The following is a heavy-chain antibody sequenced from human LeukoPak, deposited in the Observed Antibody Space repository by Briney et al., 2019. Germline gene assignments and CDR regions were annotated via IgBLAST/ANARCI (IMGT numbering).Heavy chain of an antibody. Sequence: SGGSLRLSGAASAFTCCNFGIHWLRQAPGQGLEGVAFPRNDGSNKYYAYPVKGRFTSSTATSTNCLYLRRNSPNAAATALYDSAKQARPAITYGGSWYFDFWGQGTLVTVSS. CDR3: AKQARPAITYGGSWYFDF. V-gene: IGHV3-30*02. D-gene: IGHD3-16*01. J-gene: IGHJ4*02. CDR1: AFTCCNFG. CDR2: PRNDGSNK.